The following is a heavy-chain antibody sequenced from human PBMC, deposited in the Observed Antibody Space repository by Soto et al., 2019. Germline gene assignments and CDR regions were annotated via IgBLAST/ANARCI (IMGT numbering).Heavy chain of an antibody. D-gene: IGHD6-19*01. CDR1: GGSIISYY. CDR2: IYSSGST. CDR3: ARGQWLANDAFDI. J-gene: IGHJ3*02. V-gene: IGHV4-59*01. Sequence: QVQLQESGPGLVKPSETLSLTCTVSGGSIISYYWSWIRQPPGKGLEWIGYIYSSGSTNYNPSLKSRVSLSVDTSKNQFSLKLSSVTAADTAVYYCARGQWLANDAFDICGQGTMVTVSS.